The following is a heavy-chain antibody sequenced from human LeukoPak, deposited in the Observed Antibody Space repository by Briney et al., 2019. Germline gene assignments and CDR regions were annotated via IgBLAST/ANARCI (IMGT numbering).Heavy chain of an antibody. CDR3: AKEVFTGSGAAFDI. CDR2: ISESGGRI. V-gene: IGHV3-11*04. Sequence: GGSLRLPCAASGFTLSDYYMGWIRQAPGKGLEWLSSISESGGRIFYRDSVKGRFTSSRDNAKKSVFLQMNGLRVEDTAVYYCAKEVFTGSGAAFDIWGPGTMVTVSS. D-gene: IGHD3-10*01. CDR1: GFTLSDYY. J-gene: IGHJ3*02.